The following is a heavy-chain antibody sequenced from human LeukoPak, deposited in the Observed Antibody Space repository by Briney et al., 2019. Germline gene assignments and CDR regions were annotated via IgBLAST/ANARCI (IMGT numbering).Heavy chain of an antibody. V-gene: IGHV4-34*01. D-gene: IGHD1-26*01. CDR3: ARGQGSYYYCYGMDV. CDR2: INHRGST. Sequence: KPSETLSLTCAVYGGSFSGYYWSWIRQPPGKGLEWLGEINHRGSTNYNPSLKSRFTISVATSKNQFSLKLSSVTAADTAVYYCARGQGSYYYCYGMDVWGQGTTVTVSS. J-gene: IGHJ6*02. CDR1: GGSFSGYY.